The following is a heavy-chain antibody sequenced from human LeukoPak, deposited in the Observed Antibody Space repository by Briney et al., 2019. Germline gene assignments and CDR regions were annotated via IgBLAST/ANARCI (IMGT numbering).Heavy chain of an antibody. CDR3: ARDGRLRIQLWNFDY. Sequence: ASVKVSCMASGYTFTSYYMHWVRQAPGQGLEWMGIINPSGGSTSYAQKFQGRVTMTRDTSTSTVYMELSSLRSEDTAVYYCARDGRLRIQLWNFDYWGQGTLVTVSS. J-gene: IGHJ4*02. CDR1: GYTFTSYY. CDR2: INPSGGST. V-gene: IGHV1-46*01. D-gene: IGHD5-18*01.